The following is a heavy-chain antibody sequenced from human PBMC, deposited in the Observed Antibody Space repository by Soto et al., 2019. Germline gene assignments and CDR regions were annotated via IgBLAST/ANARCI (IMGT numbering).Heavy chain of an antibody. V-gene: IGHV1-18*01. Sequence: QGQLVQSGAEVKKPGASVKVSCKTFGYSFTVYGISWVRQAPGQGLEWMGWMSTYTGDPNYARKFRGRVTMTTDIPTRTASMELSSLTSDDTAVYYCARDPGGATGFDPWGQGTPVIVST. CDR2: MSTYTGDP. CDR1: GYSFTVYG. D-gene: IGHD3-10*01. J-gene: IGHJ5*02. CDR3: ARDPGGATGFDP.